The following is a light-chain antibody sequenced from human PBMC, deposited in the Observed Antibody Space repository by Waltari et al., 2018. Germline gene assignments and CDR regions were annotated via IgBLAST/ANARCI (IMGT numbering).Light chain of an antibody. CDR3: YAAADNNLGV. Sequence: SFELTQTSSLSVSPGQTVRITCSGDVLANKYARWFQQKPGQAPVFIISRDTERPSGIPERFSGSSSGTTVTLTIRGAQAEDEADYYCYAAADNNLGVFGGGTKVTVL. J-gene: IGLJ3*02. CDR2: RDT. V-gene: IGLV3-27*01. CDR1: VLANKY.